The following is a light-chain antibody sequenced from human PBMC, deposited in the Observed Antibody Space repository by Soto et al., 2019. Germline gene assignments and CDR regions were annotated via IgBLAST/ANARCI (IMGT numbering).Light chain of an antibody. Sequence: MVYTQSPEALCVGTGCRSGLSPHASQSVSSSYLAWYEQKPGQAPSLLMYEASNRATGVPARFSCSGCRPHMSFVCGILIPEDLAAQYLQQYRSSGTFGRGTKVDIK. V-gene: IGKV3-20*01. CDR3: QQYRSSGT. J-gene: IGKJ4*01. CDR2: EAS. CDR1: QSVSSSY.